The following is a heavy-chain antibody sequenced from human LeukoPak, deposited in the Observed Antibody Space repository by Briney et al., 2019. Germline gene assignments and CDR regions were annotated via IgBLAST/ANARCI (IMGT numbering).Heavy chain of an antibody. J-gene: IGHJ4*02. CDR3: VRIGYGDYYIDY. Sequence: GGSLRLSCAASGFTFSDHYMDWVRQGPGKGLEWVGRTKNKSASFTKEYAGYGKFRFTISKDETKNSLNLQMNSMKTEDTAVYYCVRIGYGDYYIDYWGQGTLVTVSS. V-gene: IGHV3-72*01. D-gene: IGHD4-17*01. CDR2: TKNKSASFTK. CDR1: GFTFSDHY.